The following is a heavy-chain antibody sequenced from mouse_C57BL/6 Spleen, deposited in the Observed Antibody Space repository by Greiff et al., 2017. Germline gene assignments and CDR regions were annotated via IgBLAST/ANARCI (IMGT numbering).Heavy chain of an antibody. CDR1: GYTFTSYW. V-gene: IGHV1-55*01. CDR2: IYPGSGST. CDR3: AREGFDGDYPLDY. D-gene: IGHD2-13*01. Sequence: QVHVKQSGAELVKPGASVKMSCKASGYTFTSYWITWVKQRPGQGLEWIGDIYPGSGSTNYNEKFKSKATLTVDTSSSTAYMQLSSLTSEDSAVYYCAREGFDGDYPLDYWGKGTLVTVSA. J-gene: IGHJ3*01.